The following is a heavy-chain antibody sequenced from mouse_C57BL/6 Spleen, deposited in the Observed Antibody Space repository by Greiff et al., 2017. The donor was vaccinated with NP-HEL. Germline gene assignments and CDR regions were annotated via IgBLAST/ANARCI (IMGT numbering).Heavy chain of an antibody. D-gene: IGHD3-2*02. J-gene: IGHJ3*01. CDR3: ARQLRLAY. CDR2: ILPTSCST. V-gene: IGHV1-64*01. Sequence: QVQLQQPGAELVKPGASVQLSCKASGYTFPSSWMHLVKLRPGPVLAFLCIILPTSCSTNYNEKFKSKATLTVDKSSSTAYMQLSSLTSEDSAVYDCARQLRLAYWGQGTLGTVSA. CDR1: GYTFPSSW.